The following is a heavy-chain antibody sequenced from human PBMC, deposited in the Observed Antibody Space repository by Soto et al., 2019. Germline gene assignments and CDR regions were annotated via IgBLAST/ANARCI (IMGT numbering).Heavy chain of an antibody. Sequence: QVRLQESGPGLVKPSQTLSLTCSVSGSYITSGDYHWTWIRQAPGKGLEWIGYISHSETTYYSPSLKNRITISLNISMNQFPLRLHSVTPSDTAVYFWAGFRVGDRNDNWGQATLVTVSS. CDR1: GSYITSGDYH. CDR3: AGFRVGDRNDN. V-gene: IGHV4-30-4*01. J-gene: IGHJ4*02. CDR2: ISHSETT.